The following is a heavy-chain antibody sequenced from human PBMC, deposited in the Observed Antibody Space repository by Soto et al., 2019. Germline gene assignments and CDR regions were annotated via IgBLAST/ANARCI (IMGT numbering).Heavy chain of an antibody. D-gene: IGHD2-21*02. V-gene: IGHV3-72*01. CDR1: GFTFSDHF. CDR2: IRNKARSYTT. CDR3: ARLLAYCGGDCHSFAFDI. Sequence: LXLSCAASGFTFSDHFMEWVRQAPGKGLECVGRIRNKARSYTTDYAASVRGRFTISRDDSKNSLYLQMNSLKAEDTAVYYCARLLAYCGGDCHSFAFDIWGQGTLVT. J-gene: IGHJ3*02.